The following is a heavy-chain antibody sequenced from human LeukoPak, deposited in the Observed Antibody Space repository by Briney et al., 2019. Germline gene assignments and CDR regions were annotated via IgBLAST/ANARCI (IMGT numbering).Heavy chain of an antibody. Sequence: PSETLSLTCAVYGGSFSGYYWSWIRQPPGKGLEWIGEINHSGSTNYNSSLKSRVTISVDTSKNQFSLKLSSVTAADTAVYYCARGQRGRWLQLKSHAFDIWGQGTMVTVSS. D-gene: IGHD5-24*01. CDR1: GGSFSGYY. V-gene: IGHV4-34*01. CDR3: ARGQRGRWLQLKSHAFDI. CDR2: INHSGST. J-gene: IGHJ3*02.